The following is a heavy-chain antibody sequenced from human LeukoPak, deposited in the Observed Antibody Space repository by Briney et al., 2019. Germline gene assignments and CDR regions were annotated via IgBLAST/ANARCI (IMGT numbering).Heavy chain of an antibody. CDR2: IYPGDSDT. J-gene: IGHJ4*02. CDR3: ARHDESGTTFDY. V-gene: IGHV5-51*01. CDR1: GYSFTSYW. Sequence: GACLQISYEGSGYSFTSYWIGWVRPMPGKGLEWMGIIYPGDSDTRDSPSFQGQVTISADKSISTAYLTWSSLKASDTAMYYCARHDESGTTFDYWGQGTLVTVSS. D-gene: IGHD2/OR15-2a*01.